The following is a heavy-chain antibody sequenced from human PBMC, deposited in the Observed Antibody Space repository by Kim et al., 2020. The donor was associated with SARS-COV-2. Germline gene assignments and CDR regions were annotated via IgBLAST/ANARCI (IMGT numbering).Heavy chain of an antibody. CDR1: GDSMSSYY. D-gene: IGHD2-2*01. CDR3: ARQRTVLSSFDP. V-gene: IGHV4-4*07. J-gene: IGHJ5*02. CDR2: IYRSGST. Sequence: SETLSLTCTVSGDSMSSYYWTWIRQPAGKGLEWIGRIYRSGSTDYNPSLRSRISMSIDTSNNQFSLKLNSVTAADTAIYYCARQRTVLSSFDPWGQGTLVTVSS.